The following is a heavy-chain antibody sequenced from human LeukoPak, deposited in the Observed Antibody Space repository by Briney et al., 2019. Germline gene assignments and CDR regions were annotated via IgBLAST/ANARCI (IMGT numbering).Heavy chain of an antibody. CDR2: ISSNGGST. J-gene: IGHJ4*02. V-gene: IGHV3-64*01. CDR1: GFTFSSYA. CDR3: ARVEYSSSPTGYFDY. D-gene: IGHD6-6*01. Sequence: GGSLRLSCAASGFTFSSYAMHWVRQAPGKGLEYVSAISSNGGSTYYANSVKGRYTISRDNSKNTLYLQMGSLRAEDMAVYYCARVEYSSSPTGYFDYWGQGTLVTVSS.